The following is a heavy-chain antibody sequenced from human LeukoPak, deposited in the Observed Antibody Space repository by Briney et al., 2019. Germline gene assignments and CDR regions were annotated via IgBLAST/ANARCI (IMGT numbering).Heavy chain of an antibody. CDR3: ARGGDEYYFDY. D-gene: IGHD3-16*01. Sequence: SETLSLTCTVSGDSISSGIYYWNWIRQPAGKGLEWIGHFYTGGSTNYNPSLKSRVTISVDTSKNQLSLKLSSVTAADTAVYYCARGGDEYYFDYWGQGTLVTVSS. V-gene: IGHV4-61*09. CDR2: FYTGGST. CDR1: GDSISSGIYY. J-gene: IGHJ4*02.